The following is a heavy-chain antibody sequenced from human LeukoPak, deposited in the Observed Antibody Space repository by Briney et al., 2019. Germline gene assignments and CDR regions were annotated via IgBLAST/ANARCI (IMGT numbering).Heavy chain of an antibody. J-gene: IGHJ5*02. D-gene: IGHD3-22*01. CDR2: INPNSGGT. CDR1: GYTFTGYY. V-gene: IGHV1-2*02. Sequence: ASVKVSCKASGYTFTGYYMRWVRQAPGQGLEWMGWINPNSGGTNYAQKFQGRVTMTRDTSISTAYMELSRLRSDDTAVYYCARDQAYYYDSSGYYTPGIWFDPWGQGTLVTVSS. CDR3: ARDQAYYYDSSGYYTPGIWFDP.